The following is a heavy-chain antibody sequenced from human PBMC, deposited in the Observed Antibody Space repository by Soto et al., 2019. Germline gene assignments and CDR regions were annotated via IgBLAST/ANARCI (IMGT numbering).Heavy chain of an antibody. Sequence: QVQLVESGGGVVQPGRSLRLSCAASGFTFSSYAMHWVRQAPGKGLEWVAVISYDGSNKYYADSVKGRFTISRDNSKNTLYLQMNSLRAEDTAVCYCAGAYEGDYFDYWGQGTLVPVSS. CDR1: GFTFSSYA. J-gene: IGHJ4*02. CDR3: AGAYEGDYFDY. D-gene: IGHD3-16*01. V-gene: IGHV3-30-3*01. CDR2: ISYDGSNK.